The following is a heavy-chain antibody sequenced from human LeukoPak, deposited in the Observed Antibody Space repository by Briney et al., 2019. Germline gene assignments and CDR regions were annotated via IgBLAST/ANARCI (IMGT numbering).Heavy chain of an antibody. CDR3: AKASVAIPQYCNS. CDR2: ISGSGGST. V-gene: IGHV3-23*01. Sequence: GGSLRLSCAASGFTFSSYAMSWVRQAPGKGLEWVSAISGSGGSTYYADSAKGRFTISRDNSKDTLFLQLNSLTAADTAMYFCAKASVAIPQYCNSWGQGTLVIVSS. CDR1: GFTFSSYA. J-gene: IGHJ5*02. D-gene: IGHD2-2*02.